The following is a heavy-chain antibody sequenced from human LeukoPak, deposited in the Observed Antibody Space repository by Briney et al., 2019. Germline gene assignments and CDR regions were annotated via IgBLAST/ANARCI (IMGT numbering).Heavy chain of an antibody. Sequence: PGGSLRLSCAASGFTFNDYAMTWVRQAPGKGLEWVSSISASAAMTYYADSVKGRFTVSRDNSKNTLYLQMNSLRAEDTAVYYCARDPLNVDTAMVTDYWGQGTLVTVSS. D-gene: IGHD5-18*01. CDR1: GFTFNDYA. V-gene: IGHV3-23*01. CDR2: ISASAAMT. J-gene: IGHJ4*02. CDR3: ARDPLNVDTAMVTDY.